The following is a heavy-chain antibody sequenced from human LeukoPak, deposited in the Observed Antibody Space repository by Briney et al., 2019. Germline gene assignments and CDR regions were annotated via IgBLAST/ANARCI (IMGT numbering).Heavy chain of an antibody. CDR3: ARAGDSGSYLFFDY. V-gene: IGHV3-21*01. J-gene: IGHJ4*02. CDR2: ISSSSTYI. Sequence: GGSLRLSCAASGYTFSAYITNWVRQAPGKGLEWVSSISSSSTYIYYADSVKGRFTISRDNAKNSLYLQMNILRAEDTAVYYCARAGDSGSYLFFDYWGQGTLVTVSS. CDR1: GYTFSAYI. D-gene: IGHD1-26*01.